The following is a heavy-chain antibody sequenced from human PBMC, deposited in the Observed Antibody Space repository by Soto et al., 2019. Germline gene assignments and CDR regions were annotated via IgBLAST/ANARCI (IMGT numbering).Heavy chain of an antibody. J-gene: IGHJ4*02. CDR1: GFTFSSYW. CDR3: ARDRPDFWSGPLPTYFDY. V-gene: IGHV3-7*01. Sequence: GGALRLSFAASGFTFSSYWMSWGRQAPGKGLEWVANIKQDGSEKYYVDSLKGRFTISRDNAKNSLYLQMNTLRAEEKAVYYCARDRPDFWSGPLPTYFDYWGQGTLVTVS. D-gene: IGHD3-3*01. CDR2: IKQDGSEK.